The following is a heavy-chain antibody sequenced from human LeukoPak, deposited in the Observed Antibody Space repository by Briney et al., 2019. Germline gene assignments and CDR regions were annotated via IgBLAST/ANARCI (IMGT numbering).Heavy chain of an antibody. J-gene: IGHJ5*02. CDR2: IYHTGST. CDR3: ARPIRSRDNNWFDP. Sequence: SGTLSLTCAVSGGSFSSTSYYWGWIRQPPGKGLEWIANIYHTGSTYYNPSLKSRVTISVDTSANQFSLKLNSVTAADTAVYYCARPIRSRDNNWFDPWGQGTLVIVSS. V-gene: IGHV4-39*01. D-gene: IGHD3-10*01. CDR1: GGSFSSTSYY.